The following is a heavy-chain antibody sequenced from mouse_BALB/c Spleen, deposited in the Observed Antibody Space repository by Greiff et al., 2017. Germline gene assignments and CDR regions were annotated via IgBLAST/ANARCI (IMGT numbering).Heavy chain of an antibody. CDR1: GDSITSGY. D-gene: IGHD1-1*01. V-gene: IGHV3-8*02. CDR3: ATLGSSYEGFAY. J-gene: IGHJ3*01. CDR2: ISYSGST. Sequence: EVQLQQSGPSLVKPSQTLSLTCSVTGDSITSGYWNWIRKFPGNKLEYMGYISYSGSTYYNPSLKSRISITRDTSKNQYYLQLNSVTTEDTATYYCATLGSSYEGFAYWGQGTLVTVSA.